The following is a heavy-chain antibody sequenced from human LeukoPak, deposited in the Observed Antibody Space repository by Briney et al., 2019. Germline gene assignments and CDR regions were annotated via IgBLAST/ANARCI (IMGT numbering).Heavy chain of an antibody. V-gene: IGHV3-21*01. J-gene: IGHJ6*03. Sequence: GGSLRLSCAASGFTFSSYNMNWVRQAPGKGLEWVSSISSSSSYIYYADSVKGRFTISRDNAKNSLYLQMNSLRAEDTAVYYCARASIAAADNYYYYMGVWGKGTTVTVSS. CDR3: ARASIAAADNYYYYMGV. CDR2: ISSSSSYI. CDR1: GFTFSSYN. D-gene: IGHD6-13*01.